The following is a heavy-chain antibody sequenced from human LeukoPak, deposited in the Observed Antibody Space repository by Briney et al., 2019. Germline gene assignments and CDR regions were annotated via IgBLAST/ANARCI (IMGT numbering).Heavy chain of an antibody. CDR2: IYSGGRT. Sequence: GGSLRLSCAASGFTVSSNYMSWVRQAPGKGLEWVSVIYSGGRTYYGDSVKGRFTFSRDNSKNTLYLQMNSLRAEDTAVYYCARVSGSYRFDYWGQGTLVTVSS. CDR3: ARVSGSYRFDY. V-gene: IGHV3-53*01. CDR1: GFTVSSNY. J-gene: IGHJ4*02. D-gene: IGHD1-26*01.